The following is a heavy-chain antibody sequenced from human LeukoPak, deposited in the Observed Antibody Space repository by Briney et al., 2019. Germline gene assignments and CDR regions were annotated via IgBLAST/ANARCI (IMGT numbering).Heavy chain of an antibody. CDR2: IYYSGNT. Sequence: SETLSLTCTVSGGSISSSSYYWGWIRQPPGKGLEWIGSIYYSGNTYYNPSLKSRVTISVDTSKNQFSLKLSSVTAADTAVYYCAKCPGRSSSWLHWFDPWGQGTLVTVSS. CDR3: AKCPGRSSSWLHWFDP. J-gene: IGHJ5*02. D-gene: IGHD6-13*01. CDR1: GGSISSSSYY. V-gene: IGHV4-39*07.